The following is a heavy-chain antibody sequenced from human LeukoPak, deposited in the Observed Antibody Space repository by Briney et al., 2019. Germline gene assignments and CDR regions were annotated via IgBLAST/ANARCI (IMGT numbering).Heavy chain of an antibody. D-gene: IGHD1-26*01. CDR3: ARAARVWELLGYYFDY. CDR1: GGSIGSYY. Sequence: PSETLSLTCTVSGGSIGSYYWSWIRQPPGKGLEWIGYMYYSGSTNYNPSLKSRVTISVDTSKNQFSLKLSSVTAADTAVYYCARAARVWELLGYYFDYWGQGTLVTVSS. J-gene: IGHJ4*02. CDR2: MYYSGST. V-gene: IGHV4-59*01.